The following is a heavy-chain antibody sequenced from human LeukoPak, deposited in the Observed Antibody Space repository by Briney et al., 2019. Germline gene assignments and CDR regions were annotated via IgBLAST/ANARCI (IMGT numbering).Heavy chain of an antibody. V-gene: IGHV3-23*01. Sequence: GGSLRLSCAASGFTSSSYAMTWVRQAPGKGLEWVSGISGSGGSTYDADSVKGRFTISRDNSKNTLYLQMNSLRAEDTAVYYCAKGGSFWSHYFPANWFDPWGQGTLVTVSS. D-gene: IGHD3-3*01. CDR3: AKGGSFWSHYFPANWFDP. CDR2: ISGSGGST. CDR1: GFTSSSYA. J-gene: IGHJ5*02.